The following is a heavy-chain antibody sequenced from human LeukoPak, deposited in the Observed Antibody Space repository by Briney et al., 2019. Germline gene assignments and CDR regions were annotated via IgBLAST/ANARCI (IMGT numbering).Heavy chain of an antibody. CDR1: GYSFTRYW. J-gene: IGHJ4*02. D-gene: IGHD6-19*01. V-gene: IGHV5-51*01. CDR2: IYPDDSDT. Sequence: GESLKISCKGSGYSFTRYWIGWVRQMPGKGLEWMGIIYPDDSDTRYRPSFQGQVTISADKSISTAYLQWSSLKASDTAMYYCARTLSSSARHFDYWGQGTLVTVSS. CDR3: ARTLSSSARHFDY.